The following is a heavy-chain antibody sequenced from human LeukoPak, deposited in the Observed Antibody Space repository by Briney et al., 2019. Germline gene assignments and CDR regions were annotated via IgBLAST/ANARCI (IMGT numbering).Heavy chain of an antibody. CDR2: ISSSGSTI. D-gene: IGHD3-10*02. J-gene: IGHJ6*04. CDR3: AELGITMIGGV. Sequence: PGGSLRLSCGVSGFTFSKYNMNGVRQAPGKGLEWVSYISSSGSTIYYADSVKGRFTISRDNAKNSLYLQMNSLRAEDTAVYYCAELGITMIGGVWGKGTTVTISS. V-gene: IGHV3-48*03. CDR1: GFTFSKYN.